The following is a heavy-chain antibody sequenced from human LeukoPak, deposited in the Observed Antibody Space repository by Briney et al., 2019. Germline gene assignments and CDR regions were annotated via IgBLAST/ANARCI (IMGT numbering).Heavy chain of an antibody. D-gene: IGHD1-1*01. V-gene: IGHV3-7*01. Sequence: PGGSLRLSCAASGFTFSSFWMGWVRQAPGKGLEWVASIKYDESEIHYVDSVKGRFTISRDNAKNSLYLQMNSLRAEDTAVYYCAKCPLDNCRGGFDFWGRGTLVTVSS. CDR3: AKCPLDNCRGGFDF. J-gene: IGHJ4*02. CDR2: IKYDESEI. CDR1: GFTFSSFW.